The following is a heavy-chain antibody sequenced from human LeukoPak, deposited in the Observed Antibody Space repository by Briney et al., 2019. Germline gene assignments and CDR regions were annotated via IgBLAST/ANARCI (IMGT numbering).Heavy chain of an antibody. J-gene: IGHJ4*02. CDR1: GGSISSYY. Sequence: SETLSLTCTVSGGSISSYYWSWIRQPPGKGLEWIGYIYYSGSTNYNPSLKSRVTISVDTSKNQFSLKLTSVTAADTVVYYCARAVPLNYYDSSGYSYFDYWGQGTLVTVSS. V-gene: IGHV4-59*01. CDR3: ARAVPLNYYDSSGYSYFDY. D-gene: IGHD3-22*01. CDR2: IYYSGST.